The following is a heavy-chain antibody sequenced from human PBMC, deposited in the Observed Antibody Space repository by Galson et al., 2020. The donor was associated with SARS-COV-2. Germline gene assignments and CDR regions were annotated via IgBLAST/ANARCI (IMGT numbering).Heavy chain of an antibody. Sequence: SETLSLTCAVSGYSISSGYYWGWIRQPPGKGLEWIGSIYHSGSTYYNPSLKSRVTISVDTSKNQFSLKLSSVTAADTAAYYCARAPAVGALVDYWGQGTLVTVSS. CDR2: IYHSGST. CDR3: ARAPAVGALVDY. V-gene: IGHV4-38-2*01. D-gene: IGHD1-26*01. J-gene: IGHJ4*02. CDR1: GYSISSGYY.